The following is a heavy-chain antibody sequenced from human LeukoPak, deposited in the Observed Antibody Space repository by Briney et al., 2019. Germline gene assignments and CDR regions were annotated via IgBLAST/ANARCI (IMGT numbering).Heavy chain of an antibody. CDR3: ARDSSGYLDL. CDR1: GDSLDSGSYS. V-gene: IGHV4-30-2*01. Sequence: ASETLSLTCVVSGDSLDSGSYSWSWVRQPPGKGLEWLGYIYGFGGPYYNPSFTSRVTISIDTSKNQFSLRLRSVTAADTATYFCARDSSGYLDLWGHGLLVTVSS. J-gene: IGHJ4*01. D-gene: IGHD3-22*01. CDR2: IYGFGGP.